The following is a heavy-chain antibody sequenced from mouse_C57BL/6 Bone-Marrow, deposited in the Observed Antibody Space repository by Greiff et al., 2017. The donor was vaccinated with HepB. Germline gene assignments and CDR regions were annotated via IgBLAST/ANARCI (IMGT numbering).Heavy chain of an antibody. CDR3: ARQGAYDYENWYFDV. Sequence: VQRVESGPGLVAPSQSLSITCTVSGFSLTSYGVHWVRQPPGKGLEWLVVIWSDGSTTYNSALKSRLSISKDNSKSQVFLKMNSLQTDDTAMYYCARQGAYDYENWYFDVWGTGTTVTVSS. J-gene: IGHJ1*03. CDR2: IWSDGST. D-gene: IGHD2-4*01. CDR1: GFSLTSYG. V-gene: IGHV2-6-1*01.